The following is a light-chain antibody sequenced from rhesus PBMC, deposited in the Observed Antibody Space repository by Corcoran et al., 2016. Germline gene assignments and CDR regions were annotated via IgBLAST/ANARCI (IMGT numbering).Light chain of an antibody. CDR1: QGISDS. CDR2: AAS. J-gene: IGKJ1*01. CDR3: LQGSSTPPT. Sequence: DIQMTQSPSFLSASVGDRVTITCRASQGISDSLSWYQQKPGKAPKRLIYAASSLQSGVSSRYSGSGSRTEITLPISSLQPEDFATYCFLQGSSTPPTFGQGTKVEI. V-gene: IGKV1-36*02.